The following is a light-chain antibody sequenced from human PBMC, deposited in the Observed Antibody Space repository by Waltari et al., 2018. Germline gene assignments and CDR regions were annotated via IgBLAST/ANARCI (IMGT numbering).Light chain of an antibody. J-gene: IGKJ1*01. CDR3: MQSTHWPPWT. CDR1: VSLVHTDGNTY. V-gene: IGKV2-30*02. CDR2: MVS. Sequence: DVVMTQSPLSLPVTLGQPASLSCTSSVSLVHTDGNTYLHWFQQRPGQAPRRLIYMVSQRDAGVPDRFSGSGSGTDFTLKISRVEAEDVAIYYCMQSTHWPPWTFGQGTKVEIK.